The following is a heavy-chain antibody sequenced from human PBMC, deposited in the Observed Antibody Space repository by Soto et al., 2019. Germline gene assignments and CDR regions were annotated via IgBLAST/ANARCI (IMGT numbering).Heavy chain of an antibody. CDR1: GGSISSGGYY. D-gene: IGHD3-3*01. V-gene: IGHV4-31*03. CDR3: ARDLRIYDFWSGSRPYGMDV. J-gene: IGHJ6*02. CDR2: IYYSGST. Sequence: NPSETLSLTCTVSGGSISSGGYYWSWIRQHPGKGLEWIGYIYYSGSTYYNPSLKSRVTISVDTSKNQFSLELSSVTAADTAVYYCARDLRIYDFWSGSRPYGMDVWGQGTTVTVSS.